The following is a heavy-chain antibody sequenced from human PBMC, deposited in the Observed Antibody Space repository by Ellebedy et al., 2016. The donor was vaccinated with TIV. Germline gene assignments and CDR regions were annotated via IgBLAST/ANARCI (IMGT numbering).Heavy chain of an antibody. CDR1: GYSFTTYW. J-gene: IGHJ3*02. Sequence: GESLKISCRGSGYSFTTYWIAWVRQMPGKGLEWMGIIYPGDSDTRYSPSFQGQVTISADKSISTAYLQWSSLKASDTAMYYCARRSPIAQTMIVVYAFDIWGQGTMVTVSS. CDR2: IYPGDSDT. D-gene: IGHD3-22*01. CDR3: ARRSPIAQTMIVVYAFDI. V-gene: IGHV5-51*01.